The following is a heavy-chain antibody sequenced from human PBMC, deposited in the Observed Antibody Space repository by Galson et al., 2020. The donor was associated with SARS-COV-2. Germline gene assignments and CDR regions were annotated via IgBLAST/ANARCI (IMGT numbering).Heavy chain of an antibody. J-gene: IGHJ3*02. CDR2: IKQDGSEK. CDR1: GITFSSYW. D-gene: IGHD3-22*01. V-gene: IGHV3-7*01. CDR3: ARDGNYYDSSGYLANRNNAFDS. Sequence: GESLKISCAASGITFSSYWMSWVRQAPGKGLEWVANIKQDGSEKYYVDSVKGRFTISRDNAKNSLYLQMNSLRAEDTAVYYCARDGNYYDSSGYLANRNNAFDSWGQGTMVTVSS.